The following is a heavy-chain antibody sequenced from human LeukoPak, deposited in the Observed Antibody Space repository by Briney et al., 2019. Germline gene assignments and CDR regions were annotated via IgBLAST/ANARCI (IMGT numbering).Heavy chain of an antibody. V-gene: IGHV3-33*01. CDR3: ARVLGAVALSYGMDV. CDR1: GFTFSSYG. D-gene: IGHD6-19*01. J-gene: IGHJ6*02. Sequence: GGSLRLSCAASGFTFSSYGMHWVRQAPGKRLEWVAVIWYDGSNKYYADSVKGRFTISRDNSKNTLYLQMNSLRAEDTAVYYCARVLGAVALSYGMDVWGQGTTVTVSS. CDR2: IWYDGSNK.